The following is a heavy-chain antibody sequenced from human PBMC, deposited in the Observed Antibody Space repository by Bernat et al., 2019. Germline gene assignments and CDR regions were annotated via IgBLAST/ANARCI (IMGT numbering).Heavy chain of an antibody. CDR2: INPSGGST. CDR1: GYTFSSYY. J-gene: IGHJ6*02. Sequence: QVQVVQSGAEVKKPGASVKVSCKASGYTFSSYYMHLVRQAPGQGLEWMGIINPSGGSTRYAQKFQGRVTVTRDTSTSTVYMELSSLRSEDTAVYYCAIVAFYGMDVWGQGTTVTVSS. V-gene: IGHV1-46*01. CDR3: AIVAFYGMDV.